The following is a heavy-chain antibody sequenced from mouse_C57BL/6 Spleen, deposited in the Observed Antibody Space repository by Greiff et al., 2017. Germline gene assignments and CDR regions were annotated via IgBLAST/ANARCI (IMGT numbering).Heavy chain of an antibody. V-gene: IGHV5-16*01. D-gene: IGHD1-1*01. CDR3: ARYYYCRRWNAMDY. J-gene: IGHJ4*01. Sequence: EVQRVESEGGLVQPGSSMKLSCTASGFTFSDYYMAWVRQVPEKGLEWVANINYDGSSTYYLDSLKSRFILSRDNAKNILYLQMSSLKSEDTATYDCARYYYCRRWNAMDYWGQGTSVTVSS. CDR2: INYDGSST. CDR1: GFTFSDYY.